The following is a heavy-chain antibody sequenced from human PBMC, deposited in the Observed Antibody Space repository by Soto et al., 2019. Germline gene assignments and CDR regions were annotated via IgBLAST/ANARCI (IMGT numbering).Heavy chain of an antibody. V-gene: IGHV5-51*01. Sequence: YGSGWVIKMTGKGLEWMGIIYPGDSDTRYSPSFQGQVTISADKSISTAYLQWSSLKASDTAIYYCARRQSSAGLPGFDFWGQGTLVTVHS. CDR1: YG. J-gene: IGHJ4*02. CDR3: ARRQSSAGLPGFDF. CDR2: IYPGDSDT. D-gene: IGHD6-25*01.